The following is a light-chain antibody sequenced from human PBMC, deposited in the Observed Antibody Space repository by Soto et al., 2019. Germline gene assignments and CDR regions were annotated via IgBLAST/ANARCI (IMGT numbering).Light chain of an antibody. Sequence: DIQMTQCPSSLSASVGDRVTITCRASQSINLYLNWYQQKPGRAPKLVINDASRLLSGVPSRFSGSASGIDFTLSIRTLQPEDLETYSCQQSYSTPHTFGQGTKREIK. CDR2: DAS. CDR3: QQSYSTPHT. J-gene: IGKJ2*01. CDR1: QSINLY. V-gene: IGKV1-39*01.